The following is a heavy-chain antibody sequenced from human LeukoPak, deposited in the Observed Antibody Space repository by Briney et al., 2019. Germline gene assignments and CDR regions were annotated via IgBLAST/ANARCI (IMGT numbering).Heavy chain of an antibody. CDR2: IDWDDRK. D-gene: IGHD1-7*01. CDR1: GFSLSTVGMC. Sequence: SGPALVKPTQTLTLTCTFSGFSLSTVGMCVSWIRQPPVKALEWLARIDWDDRKYYSTSLKTRLTISKDTSKNQVVLTMTPMDPVDTATYYCARTFITETSGNWFDPWGQGTLVTVSS. CDR3: ARTFITETSGNWFDP. V-gene: IGHV2-70*11. J-gene: IGHJ5*02.